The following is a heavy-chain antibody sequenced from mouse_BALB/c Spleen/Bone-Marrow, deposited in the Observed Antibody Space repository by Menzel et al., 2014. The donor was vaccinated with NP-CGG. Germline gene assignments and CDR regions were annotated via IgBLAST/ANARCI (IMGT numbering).Heavy chain of an antibody. V-gene: IGHV1-69*02. CDR3: TRYEVPYTMDY. J-gene: IGHJ4*01. Sequence: VKLVESGAELVRPGASVKLSCKASGYTFTSXWXSWVKQRPGQGXEWIGNIYPSDGYTNYNQKFKDKATLTVDKSSSTAYMQLSSPTSEDSAVYYCTRYEVPYTMDYWGQGTSVTVSS. CDR2: IYPSDGYT. CDR1: GYTFTSXW. D-gene: IGHD2-12*01.